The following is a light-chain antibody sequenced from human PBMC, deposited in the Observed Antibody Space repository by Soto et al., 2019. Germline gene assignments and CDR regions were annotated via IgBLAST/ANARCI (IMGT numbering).Light chain of an antibody. J-gene: IGKJ1*01. CDR3: MQALQTPA. CDR1: QSLLHSNGYNY. CDR2: LGS. V-gene: IGKV2-28*01. Sequence: DIVMTQSPLSLPVTPGEPASIPCRSSQSLLHSNGYNYLDWYLQKPGQSPQLLIYLGSNRASGVPDRFSGSGSGTDFTLKISRVEAEDVGVYYCMQALQTPAFGQGTKVDI.